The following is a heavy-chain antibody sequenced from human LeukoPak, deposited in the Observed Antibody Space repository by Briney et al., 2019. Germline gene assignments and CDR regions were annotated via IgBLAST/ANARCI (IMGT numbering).Heavy chain of an antibody. Sequence: GGSLRLSCAGSGFTYSNSGMHWVRQAPGKGLEWVSAIGGSGDSTYYADSVKGRFTISRDNSKNTMYLQMNSLRAEDTAVYYCTTTPWVAARYFDYWGQGTLVTVSS. V-gene: IGHV3-23*01. D-gene: IGHD6-6*01. CDR3: TTTPWVAARYFDY. CDR1: GFTYSNSG. J-gene: IGHJ4*02. CDR2: IGGSGDST.